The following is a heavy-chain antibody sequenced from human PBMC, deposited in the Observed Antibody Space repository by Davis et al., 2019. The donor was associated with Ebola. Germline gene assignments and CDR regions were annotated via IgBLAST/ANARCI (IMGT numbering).Heavy chain of an antibody. V-gene: IGHV3-48*03. J-gene: IGHJ4*02. D-gene: IGHD3-10*01. CDR1: GFTFSSYE. CDR2: ISSSSSTI. CDR3: ARVGITMVRGVIARSSYYFDY. Sequence: GGSLRLSCAASGFTFSSYEMNWVRQAPGKGLEWVSYISSSSSTIYYADSVKGRFTISRDNAKNSLYLPMNSLRAEDTAVYYCARVGITMVRGVIARSSYYFDYWGQGTLVTVSS.